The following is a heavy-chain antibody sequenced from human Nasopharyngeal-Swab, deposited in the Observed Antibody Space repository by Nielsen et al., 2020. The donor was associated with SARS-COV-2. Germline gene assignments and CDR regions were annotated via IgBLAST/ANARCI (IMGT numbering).Heavy chain of an antibody. J-gene: IGHJ4*02. CDR2: IGEKDHNYAT. CDR3: TTDFYFDY. CDR1: GFIFSASA. V-gene: IGHV3-73*01. Sequence: GESLKISCAASGFIFSASAIHWVRQAPGKGLEWVARIGEKDHNYATTYGASVQGRFTISRDDSKNTAFLQMDSLKTEDTALYYCTTDFYFDYWGQGTLVTVSS.